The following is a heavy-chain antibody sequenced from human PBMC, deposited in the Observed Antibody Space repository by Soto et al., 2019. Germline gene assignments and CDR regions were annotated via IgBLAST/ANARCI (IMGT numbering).Heavy chain of an antibody. J-gene: IGHJ4*02. CDR1: GGSISSGGYS. Sequence: TLSLICAVSGGSISSGGYSWSWIRQPPGKGLEWIGYIYKTGSTFYSPSLKSRVTISIDTSNNQFSLQLFSVTAADTAMYYCARFPAAIDDYWGQGTLVTVSS. CDR2: IYKTGST. CDR3: ARFPAAIDDY. V-gene: IGHV4-30-2*01. D-gene: IGHD6-25*01.